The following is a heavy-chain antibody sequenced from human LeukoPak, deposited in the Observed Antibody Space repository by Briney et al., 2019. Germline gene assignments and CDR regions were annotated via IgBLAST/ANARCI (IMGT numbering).Heavy chain of an antibody. V-gene: IGHV1-69*13. Sequence: GASVKVSCKASGGTFSSYAISWVRQAPGQGLEWMGGIIPIFGTANYVQKFQGRVTITADESTSTAYMELSSLRSEDTAVYYCASPQGDCSGGSCFYYFDYWGQGTLVTVSS. CDR3: ASPQGDCSGGSCFYYFDY. J-gene: IGHJ4*02. D-gene: IGHD2-15*01. CDR2: IIPIFGTA. CDR1: GGTFSSYA.